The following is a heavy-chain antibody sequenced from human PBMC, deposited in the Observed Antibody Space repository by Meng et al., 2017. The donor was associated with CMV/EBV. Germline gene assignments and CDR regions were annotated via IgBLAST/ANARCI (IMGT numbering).Heavy chain of an antibody. CDR1: GFTFSNGW. V-gene: IGHV3-15*01. CDR2: IKSKSVGGTT. Sequence: GESLKISCVASGFTFSNGWMNWVRQAPGKGLEWVARIKSKSVGGTTDYAAPVMGRFSISRDDSKNTLHPQMNSLKIEDTAVYYCTTEYYGSEFIYWGQGTMVTVSS. CDR3: TTEYYGSEFIY. J-gene: IGHJ4*02. D-gene: IGHD3-10*01.